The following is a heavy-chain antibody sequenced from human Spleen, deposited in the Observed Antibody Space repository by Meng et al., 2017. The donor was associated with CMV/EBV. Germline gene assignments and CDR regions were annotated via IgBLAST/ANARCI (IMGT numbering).Heavy chain of an antibody. D-gene: IGHD1-14*01. CDR3: ARGSGGITGFDS. V-gene: IGHV4-31*03. J-gene: IGHJ4*02. CDR2: IYYSGGT. Sequence: SETLSLTCTVSGGSISTGDYYWSWIRQHPGKGLEWIGYIYYSGGTYYNPSLKSRATISVDTSKNQFSLGLISVTAADTAVFYCARGSGGITGFDSWGQGTLVTVSS. CDR1: GGSISTGDYY.